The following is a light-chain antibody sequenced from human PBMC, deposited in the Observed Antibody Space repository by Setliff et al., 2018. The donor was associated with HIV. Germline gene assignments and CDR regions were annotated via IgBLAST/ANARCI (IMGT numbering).Light chain of an antibody. CDR2: DVY. Sequence: QSALTQPRSVSGSPGQSVTISCTGTSSDVGSYNYVSWFQQHPGKAPKVFIYDVYKQPSWVPDRFSGSKSDNTASLTISGLQAEDEAGYYCFSYAGTYEVFGTGTKVTVL. CDR1: SSDVGSYNY. J-gene: IGLJ1*01. V-gene: IGLV2-11*01. CDR3: FSYAGTYEV.